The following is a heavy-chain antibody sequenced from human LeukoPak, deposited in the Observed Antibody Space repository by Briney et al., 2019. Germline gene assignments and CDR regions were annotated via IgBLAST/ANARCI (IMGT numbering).Heavy chain of an antibody. J-gene: IGHJ4*02. Sequence: ASVKVSCKASGGTFSSYTISWVRHAPGQGLEWMGRIIPILGIANYAQKFQGRVTITADKSTSTAYMELSSLRSEDTAVYYCARGVKNGLKVAYYFDYWGQGTLVTVSS. CDR2: IIPILGIA. CDR1: GGTFSSYT. V-gene: IGHV1-69*02. CDR3: ARGVKNGLKVAYYFDY. D-gene: IGHD2-8*01.